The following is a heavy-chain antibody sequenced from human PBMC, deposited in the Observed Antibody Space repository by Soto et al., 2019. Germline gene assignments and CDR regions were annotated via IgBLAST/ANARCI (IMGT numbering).Heavy chain of an antibody. CDR2: ISWNSGSV. CDR1: GFTFDDYV. J-gene: IGHJ4*01. CDR3: AKDRAGTLDY. Sequence: GGSLRLSCTASGFTFDDYVMHLVRQAPGKGLEWVSGISWNSGSVGYADSVNGRFTISRDNAKNSLYLQMNSLRAEDTALYYCAKDRAGTLDYWGQGTLVSYSS. D-gene: IGHD1-1*01. V-gene: IGHV3-9*01.